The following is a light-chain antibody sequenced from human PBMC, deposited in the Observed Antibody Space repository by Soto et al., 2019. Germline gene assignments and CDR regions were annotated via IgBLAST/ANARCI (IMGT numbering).Light chain of an antibody. Sequence: EIVLTQSPGTLSLSPGERATLSCRASQSVSNNYLAWYQQKPGQAPRLLIYDASARATGIPGRFSGSGSGTDFTLTITRLETEDFAVYYCQRRSNSWSAITCGRGTRREIK. J-gene: IGKJ5*01. CDR1: QSVSNNY. CDR2: DAS. V-gene: IGKV3D-20*02. CDR3: QRRSNSWSAIT.